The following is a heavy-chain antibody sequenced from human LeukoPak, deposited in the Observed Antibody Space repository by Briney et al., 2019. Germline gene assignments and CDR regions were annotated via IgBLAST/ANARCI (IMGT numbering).Heavy chain of an antibody. J-gene: IGHJ3*02. CDR3: ARSNYVWGSYRPRQSDAFDI. D-gene: IGHD3-16*02. CDR1: GGSFSGYY. CDR2: INHSGST. Sequence: PSETLSLTCAVYGGSFSGYYWSWIRQPPGKGLEWIGEINHSGSTNYNPSLKSRVTMSVGTSKNQFSLKLSSVTAAHTAVYYCARSNYVWGSYRPRQSDAFDIWGQGTMVTVSS. V-gene: IGHV4-34*01.